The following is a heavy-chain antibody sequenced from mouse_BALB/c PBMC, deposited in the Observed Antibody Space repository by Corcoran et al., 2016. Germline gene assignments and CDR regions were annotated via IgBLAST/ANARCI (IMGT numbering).Heavy chain of an antibody. V-gene: IGHV9-3-1*01. CDR1: GYTFTNYG. CDR3: AIYYDYAMDY. J-gene: IGHJ4*01. CDR2: INTYTGEP. Sequence: IQLVQSGPELKKPGETVKISCKASGYTFTNYGMNWVKQAPGKGLKWMGWINTYTGEPTYADDFKGRFAFSLETSASTAYLQINNLKNEDTATYFCAIYYDYAMDYWGQGTSVTVSS. D-gene: IGHD2-4*01.